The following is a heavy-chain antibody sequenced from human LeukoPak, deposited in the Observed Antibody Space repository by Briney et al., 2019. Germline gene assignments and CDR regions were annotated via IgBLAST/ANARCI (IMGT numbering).Heavy chain of an antibody. V-gene: IGHV1-18*01. CDR3: ARVPTLGIYCYYHYMDV. CDR2: ISAYNGNT. Sequence: ASVKVSCKASGYTFTSYGISWVRQAPGQGLEWMGWISAYNGNTNYAQKLQGRVTMTTDTSTSTAYMELRSLRSDDTAVYYCARVPTLGIYCYYHYMDVWGKGTTVTVSS. CDR1: GYTFTSYG. J-gene: IGHJ6*03. D-gene: IGHD7-27*01.